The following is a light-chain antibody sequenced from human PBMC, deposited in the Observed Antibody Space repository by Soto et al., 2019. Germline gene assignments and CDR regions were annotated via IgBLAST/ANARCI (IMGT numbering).Light chain of an antibody. J-gene: IGLJ2*01. CDR3: ISYTSSGTVL. V-gene: IGLV2-14*01. CDR1: SSDVGGYNY. Sequence: QSVLTQPASVSGSPGQSITISCTGTSSDVGGYNYVCWYQQHPGKAPKLMIYDVTNRPSGVSSRFSGSKSDNTASLSISGLQAEDEADYYCISYTSSGTVLFGGGTKLTVL. CDR2: DVT.